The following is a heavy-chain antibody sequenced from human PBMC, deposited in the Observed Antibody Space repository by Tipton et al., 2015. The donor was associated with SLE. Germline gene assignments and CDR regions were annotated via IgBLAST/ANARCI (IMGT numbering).Heavy chain of an antibody. CDR2: MNQEGSEK. V-gene: IGHV3-7*04. Sequence: SLRLSCAASGFTFNTYWMSWVRQAPGKGLEWVANMNQEGSEKYYVGSVKGRFTISRDNAKNTVYLQMNSLTVEDTAVYYCARGILGDPVAFDMWGQGTMAIVSS. CDR3: ARGILGDPVAFDM. D-gene: IGHD1-26*01. J-gene: IGHJ3*02. CDR1: GFTFNTYW.